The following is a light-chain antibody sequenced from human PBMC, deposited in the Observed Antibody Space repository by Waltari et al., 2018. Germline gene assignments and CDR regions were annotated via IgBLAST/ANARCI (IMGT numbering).Light chain of an antibody. CDR2: GSS. CDR3: QQSYSTWT. CDR1: QPINTY. Sequence: DIRKTQSPSSLSASVGDRVTINCRASQPINTYLNWYLQKPGKAPQLLIYGSSSLQRGVPSRFSGSGSGTDFTLTIRSLQPEDFATYYCQQSYSTWTFGQGTKVEIK. V-gene: IGKV1-39*01. J-gene: IGKJ1*01.